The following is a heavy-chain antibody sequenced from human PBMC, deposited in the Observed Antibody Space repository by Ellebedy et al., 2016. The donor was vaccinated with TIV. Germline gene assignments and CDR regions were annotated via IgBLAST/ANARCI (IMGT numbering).Heavy chain of an antibody. J-gene: IGHJ3*02. Sequence: MPSETLSLTCTVSGGSISSYYWSWIRQPPGKGLEWIWYIYYSGSTNYNPSLKSRVTISVDTSKNQFSLKLSSVTAADTAVYYCARDDAFDIWGQGTMVTVSS. CDR3: ARDDAFDI. CDR2: IYYSGST. V-gene: IGHV4-59*01. CDR1: GGSISSYY.